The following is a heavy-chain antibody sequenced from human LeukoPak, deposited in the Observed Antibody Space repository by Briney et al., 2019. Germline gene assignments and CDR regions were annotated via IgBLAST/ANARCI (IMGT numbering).Heavy chain of an antibody. Sequence: PGGSLRLSCAASGFTFSIYAMTWVPQAPGEGLGWGSAICGSGDTTYYADSVKGRLTISRDKSKNTLYLQMNSLRAEDTAVYYCAKCIVATNYYYYYMDVWGKGTTATVSS. J-gene: IGHJ6*03. CDR2: ICGSGDTT. CDR1: GFTFSIYA. V-gene: IGHV3-23*01. D-gene: IGHD5-12*01. CDR3: AKCIVATNYYYYYMDV.